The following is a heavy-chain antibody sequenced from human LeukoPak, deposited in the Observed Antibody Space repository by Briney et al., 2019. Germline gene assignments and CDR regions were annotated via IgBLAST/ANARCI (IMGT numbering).Heavy chain of an antibody. CDR2: IYYSGRT. Sequence: SETLSLTCNVSGVSITTGSYYWTWIRQHPGKGLEWIGFIYYSGRTDYNPSLKSRVTISVDTSKNQFSLKLSSVTAADTAVYYCARKRPLFGELYYYYGMDVWGQGTTVTVSS. CDR3: ARKRPLFGELYYYYGMDV. V-gene: IGHV4-31*03. CDR1: GVSITTGSYY. J-gene: IGHJ6*02. D-gene: IGHD3-10*02.